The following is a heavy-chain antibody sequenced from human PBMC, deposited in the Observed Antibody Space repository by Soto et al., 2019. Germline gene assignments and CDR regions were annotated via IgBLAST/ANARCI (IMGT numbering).Heavy chain of an antibody. CDR1: GYTFTTYY. CDR2: INPSGGST. J-gene: IGHJ4*02. D-gene: IGHD2-15*01. CDR3: ARGYCSGGSCYLFDY. V-gene: IGHV1-46*03. Sequence: QVQLVQSGAEVKKPGASVKVSCKASGYTFTTYYMHWVRQAPGQGLEWMGIINPSGGSTNYAQKFQGRVTITSDTSTSTVYMELSSLRSEDTAVYYCARGYCSGGSCYLFDYWGQGTLVTVSS.